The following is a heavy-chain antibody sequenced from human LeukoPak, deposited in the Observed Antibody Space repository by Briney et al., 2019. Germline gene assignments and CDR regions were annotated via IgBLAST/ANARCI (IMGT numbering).Heavy chain of an antibody. CDR1: GYSFTSYW. J-gene: IGHJ3*02. CDR2: IYPGDPDT. Sequence: GESLKISCKGSGYSFTSYWIGWVRQMPGKGLEWMGIIYPGDPDTRYSPSFQGQVTISADKSISTAYLQWSSLKASDTAMYYCARGYCSSTSCYTVIKIDAFDIWGQGTMVTVSS. D-gene: IGHD2-2*02. V-gene: IGHV5-51*01. CDR3: ARGYCSSTSCYTVIKIDAFDI.